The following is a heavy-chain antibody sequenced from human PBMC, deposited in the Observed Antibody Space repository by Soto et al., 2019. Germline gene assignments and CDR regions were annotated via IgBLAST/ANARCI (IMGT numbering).Heavy chain of an antibody. Sequence: VQLVESGGGLVQPGGSLRLSCAASGFTVSSNYMSWVRQAPGKGLEWVSVIYSGGSTYYADSVKGRFTISRHNSKNRLYLQMSSLGVEDAAVYYWARGGLKGYYGSGSYYSFDYWGQGTLVTVCS. CDR3: ARGGLKGYYGSGSYYSFDY. CDR1: GFTVSSNY. D-gene: IGHD3-10*01. J-gene: IGHJ4*02. V-gene: IGHV3-53*04. CDR2: IYSGGST.